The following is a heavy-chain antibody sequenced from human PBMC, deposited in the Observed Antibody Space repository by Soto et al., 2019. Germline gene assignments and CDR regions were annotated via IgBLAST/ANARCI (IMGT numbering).Heavy chain of an antibody. J-gene: IGHJ6*02. V-gene: IGHV3-49*05. D-gene: IGHD3-22*01. CDR2: IRSKAYGGTT. CDR1: GFTFGDYA. CDR3: TGDYDSIRGNYYYGMDV. Sequence: KTGGSLRLSCTASGFTFGDYAMSWFRQAPGKGLEWVGFIRSKAYGGTTEYAASVKGRFTISRDDSKSIAYLQMNSLKTEDTAVYYCTGDYDSIRGNYYYGMDVWGQGTTVTVSS.